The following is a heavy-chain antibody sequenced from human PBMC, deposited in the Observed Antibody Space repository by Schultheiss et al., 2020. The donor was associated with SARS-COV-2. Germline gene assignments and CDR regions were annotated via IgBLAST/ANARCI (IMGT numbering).Heavy chain of an antibody. V-gene: IGHV4-39*01. CDR3: ARGWELYYYYGMDV. D-gene: IGHD1-26*01. J-gene: IGHJ6*02. CDR2: IYYSGST. CDR1: GGSISSSSYY. Sequence: SETLSLTCTVSGGSISSSSYYWGWIRQPPGKGLEWIGSIYYSGSTYYNPSLKSRVSISADTSKNQFYLNLNSVTAADTAVYYCARGWELYYYYGMDVWGQGTTVTVSS.